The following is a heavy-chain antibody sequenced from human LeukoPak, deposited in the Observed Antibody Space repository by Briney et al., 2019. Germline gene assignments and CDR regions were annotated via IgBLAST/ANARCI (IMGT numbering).Heavy chain of an antibody. CDR1: GFTLSDYY. CDR3: ARALSGTYLDF. Sequence: GGSLRLSCAASGFTLSDYYTTWIRQAPGRGLEWVSYIRSSGADIFYADSVKGRFSISRDIAKNSLYLQMDSLRAEDTAVYYCARALSGTYLDFWGQGTLVTVSS. D-gene: IGHD3-10*01. V-gene: IGHV3-11*01. J-gene: IGHJ4*02. CDR2: IRSSGADI.